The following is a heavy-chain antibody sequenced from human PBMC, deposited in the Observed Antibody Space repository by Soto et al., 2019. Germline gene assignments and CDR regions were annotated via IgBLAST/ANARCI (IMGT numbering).Heavy chain of an antibody. Sequence: QIQLVQSGAEVKKPGASVKVSCKASGYTFSSIGISLVRQAPGQGLEWMGWISPYKGNTHYAQGLQGRVTMTTDTSPSTAYMELMSLRADDTAVYDCARFFDASGIYYTDYGGQGTLVTVSS. CDR3: ARFFDASGIYYTDY. V-gene: IGHV1-18*01. D-gene: IGHD3-10*01. J-gene: IGHJ4*02. CDR2: ISPYKGNT. CDR1: GYTFSSIG.